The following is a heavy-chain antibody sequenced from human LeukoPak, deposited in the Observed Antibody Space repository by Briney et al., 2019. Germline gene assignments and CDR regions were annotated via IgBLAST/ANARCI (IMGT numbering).Heavy chain of an antibody. CDR1: GGSMSSGDNY. CDR3: ARYGGNAHDY. CDR2: IYYSGTT. J-gene: IGHJ4*02. D-gene: IGHD4/OR15-4a*01. Sequence: SETLSLTCTVSGGSMSSGDNYWSWIHQHPGKGLEWIGHIYYSGTTYYNPSLKSRVSISVDTSKNQFSLRLSSVTVADTVVYYCARYGGNAHDYWGQGTLVTVSS. V-gene: IGHV4-31*03.